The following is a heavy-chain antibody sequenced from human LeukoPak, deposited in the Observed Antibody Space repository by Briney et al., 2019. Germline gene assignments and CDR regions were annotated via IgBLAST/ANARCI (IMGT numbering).Heavy chain of an antibody. J-gene: IGHJ6*03. CDR3: ARAYSSSWFYPYYYYYYMDV. CDR1: GFTFSSYS. D-gene: IGHD6-13*01. Sequence: GGSLRLSCAASGFTFSSYSMNWVRQAPGKGLGWVSSISSSSSYIYYADSVKGRFTISRDNAKNSLYLQMNSLRAEDTAVYYCARAYSSSWFYPYYYYYYMDVWGKGTTVTVSS. CDR2: ISSSSSYI. V-gene: IGHV3-21*01.